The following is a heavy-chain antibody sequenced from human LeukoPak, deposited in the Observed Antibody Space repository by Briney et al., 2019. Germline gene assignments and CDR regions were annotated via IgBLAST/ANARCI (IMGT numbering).Heavy chain of an antibody. J-gene: IGHJ6*02. CDR3: AKELFYDSSGYINYYYYYGMDV. CDR1: GFTFSSYA. D-gene: IGHD3-22*01. Sequence: PGGSLRLSCAASGFTFSSYAMSWVRQAPGKGLEWVSAISGSGGSTYYADSVKGRFTISRDNSKNTLHLQMNSLRAEDTAVYYCAKELFYDSSGYINYYYYYGMDVWGQGTTVTVSS. CDR2: ISGSGGST. V-gene: IGHV3-23*01.